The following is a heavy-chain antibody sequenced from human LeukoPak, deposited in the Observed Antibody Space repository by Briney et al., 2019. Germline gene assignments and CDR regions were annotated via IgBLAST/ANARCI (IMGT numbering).Heavy chain of an antibody. D-gene: IGHD3-9*01. V-gene: IGHV3-43*02. J-gene: IGHJ4*02. CDR1: GFTFDDYA. CDR3: ARFGVQHYDILTGYPIGYFDY. CDR2: ISGDGGIT. Sequence: GGPLRLSCAASGFTFDDYAMHWVRHAPGKGLEWVSLISGDGGITYYADSVKGRFTISRDNSKNSLYLQMNRLRTEDTALYYCARFGVQHYDILTGYPIGYFDYWGQGTLVTVSS.